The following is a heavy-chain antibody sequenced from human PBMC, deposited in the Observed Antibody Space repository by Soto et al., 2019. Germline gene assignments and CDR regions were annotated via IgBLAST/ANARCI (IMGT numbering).Heavy chain of an antibody. CDR2: ISAYNGNT. J-gene: IGHJ3*02. D-gene: IGHD3-22*01. V-gene: IGHV1-18*04. CDR3: ARETYYYDSSGYPPSNAFDI. CDR1: GYTFTSYG. Sequence: ASVKVSCKASGYTFTSYGISWARQAPGQGLEWMGWISAYNGNTNYAQKLQGRVTMTTDTSTSTAYMELRSLRSDDTAVYYCARETYYYDSSGYPPSNAFDIWGQGTMVTVSS.